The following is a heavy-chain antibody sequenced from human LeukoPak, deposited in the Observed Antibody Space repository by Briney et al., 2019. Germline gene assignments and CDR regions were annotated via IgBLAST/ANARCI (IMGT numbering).Heavy chain of an antibody. CDR1: GGSISSYY. CDR3: ARWSSDAFYI. Sequence: SETLSLTCTVSGGSISSYYWSWIRQPPGKGLEWIGYIYYSGSTNYNPSLKSRITISVDTSKNQFSLKLSAVTAADTAVYYCARWSSDAFYIWGQGTMVTVAS. V-gene: IGHV4-59*01. J-gene: IGHJ3*02. CDR2: IYYSGST. D-gene: IGHD2-15*01.